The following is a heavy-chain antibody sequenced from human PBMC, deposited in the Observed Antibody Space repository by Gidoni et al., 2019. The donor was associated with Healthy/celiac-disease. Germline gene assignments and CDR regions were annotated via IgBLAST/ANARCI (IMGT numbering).Heavy chain of an antibody. Sequence: EVQLVESGGGLVQPGGSLSLSCAAAGFTFSSSGMSWVRQAPGKGLEWVANIKQYGSEKYYVDSVKGRFTIARDNAKNSLYLQMNSLRAEDTAVYYCARDSRGYYGMDVWGQGTTVTVSS. CDR3: ARDSRGYYGMDV. D-gene: IGHD1-1*01. CDR2: IKQYGSEK. J-gene: IGHJ6*02. V-gene: IGHV3-7*03. CDR1: GFTFSSSG.